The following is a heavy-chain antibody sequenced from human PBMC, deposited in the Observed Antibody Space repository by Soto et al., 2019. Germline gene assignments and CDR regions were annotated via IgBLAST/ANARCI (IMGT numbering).Heavy chain of an antibody. Sequence: GGSLRLSCAAAGFTFICYWMHWVRKAPGKGLEWVSGISDSGDSPYYADSVKGRFTISRDNSKNTLYLQMNSLRAEDTAVYYCAKDKYSSGWFFDYWGHGTLVTVSS. CDR3: AKDKYSSGWFFDY. D-gene: IGHD6-19*01. CDR1: GFTFICYW. CDR2: ISDSGDSP. V-gene: IGHV3-23*01. J-gene: IGHJ4*01.